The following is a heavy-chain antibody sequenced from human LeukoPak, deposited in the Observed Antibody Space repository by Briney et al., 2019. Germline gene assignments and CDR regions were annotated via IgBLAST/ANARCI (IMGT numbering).Heavy chain of an antibody. CDR3: ARANPRGIAAAGTVDPGSSDY. CDR2: INHSGST. D-gene: IGHD6-13*01. CDR1: GGSFSGYY. J-gene: IGHJ4*02. V-gene: IGHV4-34*01. Sequence: SETLSLTCAVYGGSFSGYYWSWIRQPPGKGLEWIGEINHSGSTNYNPSLKSRVTISVDTSKNQFSLKLSSVTAADTAVYYCARANPRGIAAAGTVDPGSSDYWGQGTLVTVSS.